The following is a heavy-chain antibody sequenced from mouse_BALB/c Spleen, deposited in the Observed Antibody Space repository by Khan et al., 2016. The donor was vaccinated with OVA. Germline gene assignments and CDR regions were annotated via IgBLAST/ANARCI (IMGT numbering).Heavy chain of an antibody. D-gene: IGHD1-1*01. CDR2: ISYSGRT. J-gene: IGHJ2*01. V-gene: IGHV3-2*02. CDR3: ARSVTITTVVATDFDY. Sequence: EVQLVESGPGLVKPSQSLSLTCTVTGYSITSDYAWNWIRQFPGNKLEWVGYISYSGRTSYNPSLKSRISITRDTSKNQVFLQLNSVTTEDTATYYCARSVTITTVVATDFDYWGQGTTLTVSS. CDR1: GYSITSDYA.